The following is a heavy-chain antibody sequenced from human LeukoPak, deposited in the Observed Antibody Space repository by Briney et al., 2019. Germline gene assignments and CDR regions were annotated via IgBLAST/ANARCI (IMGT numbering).Heavy chain of an antibody. J-gene: IGHJ4*02. V-gene: IGHV3-49*04. CDR3: TRGESRGHYADY. D-gene: IGHD3-22*01. Sequence: GGSLRLSCTASGFTFGDYAMSWVRQAPGKGLEWVGFIRSKAYGGTTEYAASVKGRFTISRDDYKTTAYLKMNSLKTEDAAVYYCTRGESRGHYADYWGQGILVTVSS. CDR2: IRSKAYGGTT. CDR1: GFTFGDYA.